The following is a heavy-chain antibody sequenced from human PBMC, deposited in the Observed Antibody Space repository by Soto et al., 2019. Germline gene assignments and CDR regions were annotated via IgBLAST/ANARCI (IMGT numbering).Heavy chain of an antibody. CDR3: ARNMAY. D-gene: IGHD3-10*01. CDR1: GASISSYY. Sequence: QVQLQESSAGLVKPSETLSLTCTVSGASISSYYWSWIRQPPGKGLEWIGYMYDSGSTRYNPSLSSRVTISVDTSKNQFSLKLRSVTAADTAVYYCARNMAYWGQGTLVTVSS. V-gene: IGHV4-4*09. CDR2: MYDSGST. J-gene: IGHJ4*02.